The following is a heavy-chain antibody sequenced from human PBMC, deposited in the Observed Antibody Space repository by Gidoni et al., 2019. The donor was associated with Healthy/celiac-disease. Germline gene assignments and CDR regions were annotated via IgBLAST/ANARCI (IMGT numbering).Heavy chain of an antibody. Sequence: QVQLVASGGGVVQPGRSLRLSCAASGFTFSSYGMHWVRQAPGKGMEGVAVISYDGSNKYYADSVKGRFTISRDNSKNTLYLQMNSLRAEDTAVYYCAKDRTVVTPYVSYYFDYWGQGTLVTVSS. CDR3: AKDRTVVTPYVSYYFDY. J-gene: IGHJ4*02. CDR1: GFTFSSYG. CDR2: ISYDGSNK. D-gene: IGHD2-15*01. V-gene: IGHV3-30*18.